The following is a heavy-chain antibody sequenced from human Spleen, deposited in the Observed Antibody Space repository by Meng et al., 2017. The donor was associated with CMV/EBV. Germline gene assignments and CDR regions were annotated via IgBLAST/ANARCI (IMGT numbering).Heavy chain of an antibody. Sequence: ASVKVSCKASGYTFTNYGTSWVRQAPGRGLEWIGWISPYDGPNYARNLRGRVTLTTDTSTTTAYMELRSLRSDDTAVYYCARDLEYCGSTSCFEDCFDPWGQGTLVTVSS. CDR1: GYTFTNYG. CDR2: ISPYDGP. V-gene: IGHV1-18*01. CDR3: ARDLEYCGSTSCFEDCFDP. D-gene: IGHD2-2*01. J-gene: IGHJ5*02.